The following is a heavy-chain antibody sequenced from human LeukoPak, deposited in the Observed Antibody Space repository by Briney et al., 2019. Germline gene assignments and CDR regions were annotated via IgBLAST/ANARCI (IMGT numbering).Heavy chain of an antibody. CDR3: ARQHCSGGDCYFFD. CDR2: IWYDGNNK. D-gene: IGHD2-15*01. CDR1: GFTFSSYG. J-gene: IGHJ4*02. Sequence: GGSLRLSCAASGFTFSSYGMHWVRQAPGKGLEWVALIWYDGNNKYYADSVKGRFTISRDNSKNTLYLQLNSLRAEDTAVYYCARQHCSGGDCYFFDWGQGALVTVSS. V-gene: IGHV3-33*01.